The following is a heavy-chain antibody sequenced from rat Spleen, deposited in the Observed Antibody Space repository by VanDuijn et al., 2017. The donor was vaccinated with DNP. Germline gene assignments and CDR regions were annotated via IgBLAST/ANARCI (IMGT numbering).Heavy chain of an antibody. V-gene: IGHV5-31*01. CDR2: ITGSGGGT. CDR1: GFTFNNYW. J-gene: IGHJ3*01. Sequence: EVQLVESGGDLVQPGRSLKVSCVASGFTFNNYWMTWTRQVPGKGLEWLGAITGSGGGTYYSGSVKGRFTISRDNAKNTLYLQMNSLRSEDTATYYCATGTLAYWGQGTLVTVSS. CDR3: ATGTLAY.